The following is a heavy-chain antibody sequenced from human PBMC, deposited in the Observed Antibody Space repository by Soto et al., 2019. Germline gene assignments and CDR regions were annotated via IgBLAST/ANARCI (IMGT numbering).Heavy chain of an antibody. CDR2: IIPIFGTA. J-gene: IGHJ4*02. Sequence: PSVKVSCKDSGGTFSSYAISWVRQAPGQGLEWMGGIIPIFGTANYAQKFQGRVTITADESTSTAYMELSSLRSEDTAVYYCARLWFGELPLDYWGQGTLVTVSS. CDR1: GGTFSSYA. CDR3: ARLWFGELPLDY. D-gene: IGHD3-10*01. V-gene: IGHV1-69*13.